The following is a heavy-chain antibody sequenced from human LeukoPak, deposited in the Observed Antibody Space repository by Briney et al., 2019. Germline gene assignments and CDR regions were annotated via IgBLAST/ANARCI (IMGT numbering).Heavy chain of an antibody. CDR1: RFTFSSYS. CDR3: ARDKIAAAGTDYYYAMDV. CDR2: ISSSSSYI. V-gene: IGHV3-21*01. D-gene: IGHD6-13*01. Sequence: GGSLRLSCAASRFTFSSYSMNWVRQAPGKGLEWVSSISSSSSYIYYADSVKGRFTISRDNAKNSLYLQMNSLRAEDTAVYYCARDKIAAAGTDYYYAMDVWGRGTTVTVSS. J-gene: IGHJ6*02.